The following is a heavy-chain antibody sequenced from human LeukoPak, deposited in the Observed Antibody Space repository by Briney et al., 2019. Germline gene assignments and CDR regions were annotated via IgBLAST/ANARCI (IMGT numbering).Heavy chain of an antibody. CDR3: ARDGEGCGGDCYLDYYYYYYMDV. V-gene: IGHV1-2*06. CDR2: INPNSGGT. J-gene: IGHJ6*03. CDR1: GYTFTGYY. Sequence: GASVKVSCKASGYTFTGYYMHWVRQAPGQELEWMGRINPNSGGTNYAQKFQGRVTMTRDTSISTAYMELSRLRSDDTAVYYCARDGEGCGGDCYLDYYYYYYMDVWGKGTTVTVSS. D-gene: IGHD2-21*01.